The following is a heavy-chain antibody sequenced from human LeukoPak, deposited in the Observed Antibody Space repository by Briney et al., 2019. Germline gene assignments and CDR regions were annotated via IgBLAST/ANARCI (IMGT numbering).Heavy chain of an antibody. CDR3: ARDGPPVWELETYPYYFDY. Sequence: GGSLRLSCAASGFTFDDYAMHWVRQAPGKGLEWVSYISSSGSTIYYADSVKGRFTISRDNAKNSLYLQMNSLRAEDTAVYYCARDGPPVWELETYPYYFDYWGQGTLVTVSS. D-gene: IGHD1-1*01. CDR1: GFTFDDYA. J-gene: IGHJ4*02. V-gene: IGHV3-48*01. CDR2: ISSSGSTI.